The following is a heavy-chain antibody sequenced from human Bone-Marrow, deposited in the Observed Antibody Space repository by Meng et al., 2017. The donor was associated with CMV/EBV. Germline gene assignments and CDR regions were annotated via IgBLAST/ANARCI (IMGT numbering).Heavy chain of an antibody. J-gene: IGHJ4*02. CDR1: GGSFSGYY. Sequence: GSLRLSCAVYGGSFSGYYWSWIRQPPGKGLEWIGEINHSGSTNYNPSLKSRVTISVDTSKNQFSLKLSSVTAADTAVYYCARVRIAARPVKGTRLYYFDYWGQGTLVTASS. CDR2: INHSGST. V-gene: IGHV4-34*01. CDR3: ARVRIAARPVKGTRLYYFDY. D-gene: IGHD6-6*01.